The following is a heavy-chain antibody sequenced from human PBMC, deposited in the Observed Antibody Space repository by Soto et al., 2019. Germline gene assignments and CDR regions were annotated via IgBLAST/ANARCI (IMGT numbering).Heavy chain of an antibody. V-gene: IGHV3-23*01. J-gene: IGHJ4*02. CDR2: LSGGGANT. CDR1: GFSFNTYS. CDR3: ARWSGYADA. Sequence: GSLRLSCVASGFSFNTYSMAWVRQAAGKGPQWVSGLSGGGANTFYIDSVRGRFTISVDNSKNTVYLQMDSLRADDTAVYYCARWSGYADAWGQGTRVTVSS. D-gene: IGHD4-17*01.